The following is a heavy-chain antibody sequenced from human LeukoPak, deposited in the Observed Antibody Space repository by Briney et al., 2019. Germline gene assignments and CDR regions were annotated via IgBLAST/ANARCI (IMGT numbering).Heavy chain of an antibody. CDR1: GYSISSGYY. Sequence: SETLSLTCTVSGYSISSGYYWGWIRQPPGKGLEWIGSIYHSGSTYYNPSLKSRVTISVDTSKNQFSLKLSSVTAADTAVYYCARIIAAHPVRVFDYWGQGTLVTVSS. J-gene: IGHJ4*02. CDR3: ARIIAAHPVRVFDY. V-gene: IGHV4-38-2*02. D-gene: IGHD6-6*01. CDR2: IYHSGST.